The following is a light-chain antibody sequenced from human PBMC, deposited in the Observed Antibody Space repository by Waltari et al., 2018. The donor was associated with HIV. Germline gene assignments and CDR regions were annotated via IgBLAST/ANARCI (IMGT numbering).Light chain of an antibody. CDR1: SIDVGPNNY. CDR3: SSYADSDTPVV. J-gene: IGLJ2*01. CDR2: DIN. V-gene: IGLV2-8*01. Sequence: QPALTQPSSASGPAGQPVTISCTGTSIDVGPNNYVSWYQQHPGKAPKRIIYDINKRPSGVPVRFSGSKSGNTASLSVSGLQGGDEADYYCSSYADSDTPVVFGGGTKLTVL.